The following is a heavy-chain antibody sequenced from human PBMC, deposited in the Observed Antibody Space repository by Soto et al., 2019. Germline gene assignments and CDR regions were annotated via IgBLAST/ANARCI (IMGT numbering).Heavy chain of an antibody. V-gene: IGHV1-18*01. Sequence: APAKVSCKPSGYTFTSYGINWVRHPPGQGPEWMGWISDYNGNTNYAQKLQGRVTMTTDTSTSTAYIELRSLRSYDTAVYYWARVKTGTPNWFDPWGRGTMVTVSS. CDR2: ISDYNGNT. CDR1: GYTFTSYG. D-gene: IGHD1-1*01. CDR3: ARVKTGTPNWFDP. J-gene: IGHJ5*02.